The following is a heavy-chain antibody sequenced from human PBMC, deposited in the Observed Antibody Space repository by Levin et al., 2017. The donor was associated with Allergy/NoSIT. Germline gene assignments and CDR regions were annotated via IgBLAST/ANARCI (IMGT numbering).Heavy chain of an antibody. CDR1: GGTFSSYA. V-gene: IGHV1-69*13. CDR2: IIPIFGTA. CDR3: ASRDGYNTPLGY. J-gene: IGHJ4*02. D-gene: IGHD5-24*01. Sequence: SVKVSCKASGGTFSSYAISWVRQAPGQGLEWMGGIIPIFGTANYAQKFQGRVTITADESTSTAYMELSSLRSEDTAVYYCASRDGYNTPLGYWGQGTLVTVSS.